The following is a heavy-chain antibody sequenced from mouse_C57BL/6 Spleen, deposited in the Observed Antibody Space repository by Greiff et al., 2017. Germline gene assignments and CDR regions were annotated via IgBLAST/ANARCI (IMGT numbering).Heavy chain of an antibody. CDR1: GYTFTDYY. D-gene: IGHD2-4*01. J-gene: IGHJ4*01. CDR3: AVMITRTYYAMDY. CDR2: INPNNGGT. Sequence: VQLQQSGPELVKPGASVKISCKASGYTFTDYYMNWVKQSHGKSLEWIGDINPNNGGTSYNQKFKGKATLTVDKSSSTAYMELRSLTSEDSAVYYCAVMITRTYYAMDYWGQGTSVTVSS. V-gene: IGHV1-26*01.